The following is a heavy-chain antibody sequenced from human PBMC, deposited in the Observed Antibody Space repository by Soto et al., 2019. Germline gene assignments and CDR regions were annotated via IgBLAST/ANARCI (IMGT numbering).Heavy chain of an antibody. V-gene: IGHV4-34*01. J-gene: IGHJ6*03. D-gene: IGHD6-19*01. CDR1: GGSFSGYY. Sequence: QVQLQQWGAGLLKPSETLSLTCAVYGGSFSGYYWSWIRQPPGKGLEWIGEINHSGSTNYNPSLKSRVTISVDTSKNQFSLKLSSVTAADTAVYYCVRGLRYSSGWYSNYYYYYYMDVWGKGTTVTVSS. CDR2: INHSGST. CDR3: VRGLRYSSGWYSNYYYYYYMDV.